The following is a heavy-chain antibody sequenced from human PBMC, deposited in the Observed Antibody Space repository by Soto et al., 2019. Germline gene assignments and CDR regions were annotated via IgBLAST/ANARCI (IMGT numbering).Heavy chain of an antibody. CDR1: GFTFSRYL. J-gene: IGHJ4*02. D-gene: IGHD3-16*02. V-gene: IGHV3-74*01. CDR3: VRYPRSVGGSYRPDY. CDR2: INSDGSIA. Sequence: GASLRLSWAASGFTFSRYLMHWVRQVPEKGLVWVSRINSDGSIANYADAVKGRFTISRDNVKNTLYLQMNSLRAEDTAVYYCVRYPRSVGGSYRPDYWGQGTLVTVSS.